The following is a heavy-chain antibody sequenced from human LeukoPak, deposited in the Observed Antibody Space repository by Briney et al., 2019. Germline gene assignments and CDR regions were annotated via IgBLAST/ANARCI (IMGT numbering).Heavy chain of an antibody. D-gene: IGHD1-1*01. CDR1: GCTFSSYA. J-gene: IGHJ4*02. CDR2: IIPIFGTA. Sequence: SVKVSCKASGCTFSSYAISWVRQAPAQGLEWMGGIIPIFGTANYAQKFQGRVTITADESTSTAYMELSSLRSEDTAVYYCARGYWNDYFDYWGQGTLVTVSS. V-gene: IGHV1-69*13. CDR3: ARGYWNDYFDY.